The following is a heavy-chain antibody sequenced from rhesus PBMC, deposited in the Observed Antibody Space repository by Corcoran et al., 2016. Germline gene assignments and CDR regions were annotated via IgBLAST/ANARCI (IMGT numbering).Heavy chain of an antibody. CDR1: GGSISSNS. CDR3: ARAAGGANGPFFDY. J-gene: IGHJ4*01. D-gene: IGHD1-44*02. Sequence: QVQLQESGPGLVKPSETLSLTCAVSGGSISSNSWTWIRQPPGKGLEWIGRISGDDRSTDYNPSLKSRVTISKDTSKSQVSLKLTSVTAADTAVYFCARAAGGANGPFFDYWGQGVLVTVSS. V-gene: IGHV4-173*01. CDR2: ISGDDRST.